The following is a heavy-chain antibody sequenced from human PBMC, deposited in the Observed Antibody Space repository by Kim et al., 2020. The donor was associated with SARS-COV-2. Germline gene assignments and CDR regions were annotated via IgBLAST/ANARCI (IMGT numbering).Heavy chain of an antibody. Sequence: YAAAVKGRFTITRDNSKNTLYLQMNSLRAEDTAVYYCAKGGVIVRRAFDYWGQGTLVTVSS. V-gene: IGHV3-23*01. D-gene: IGHD3-22*01. CDR3: AKGGVIVRRAFDY. J-gene: IGHJ4*02.